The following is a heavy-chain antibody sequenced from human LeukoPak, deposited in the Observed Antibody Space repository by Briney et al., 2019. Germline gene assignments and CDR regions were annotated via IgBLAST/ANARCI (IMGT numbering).Heavy chain of an antibody. CDR3: ASSLFGYSSSRAPIAFDI. CDR2: IYYSGST. Sequence: SQTLSLTCTVSGGSISSGGYYWSWIRQPPGKGLEWIGYIYYSGSTYYNPSLKSRVTISVDTSKNQFSLKLSSVTAADTAVYYCASSLFGYSSSRAPIAFDIWGQGTMVTVSS. D-gene: IGHD6-13*01. J-gene: IGHJ3*02. CDR1: GGSISSGGYY. V-gene: IGHV4-30-4*01.